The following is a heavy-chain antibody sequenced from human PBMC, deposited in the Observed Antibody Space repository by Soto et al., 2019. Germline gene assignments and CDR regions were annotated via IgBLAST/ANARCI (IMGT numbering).Heavy chain of an antibody. CDR3: ARGCSSYSVH. D-gene: IGHD6-13*01. CDR1: GYTFTDYD. CDR2: MNPNTGNT. Sequence: QIQLVPSGAEVKKPGASVRVSCKGYGYTFTDYDINWVRQAAGQGPEWMGWMNPNTGNTAYAQKFQGRLTLTRDTSIGTAYMDLSSLTSEDTAVYYCARGCSSYSVHWATGTLVTVS. J-gene: IGHJ4*02. V-gene: IGHV1-8*01.